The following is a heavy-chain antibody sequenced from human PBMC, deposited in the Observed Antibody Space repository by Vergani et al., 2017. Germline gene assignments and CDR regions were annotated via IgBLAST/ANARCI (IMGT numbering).Heavy chain of an antibody. J-gene: IGHJ6*02. CDR3: ARDPFIVVVPAAIRPISVGYYYYGMDV. D-gene: IGHD2-2*02. CDR1: GFTFSSYG. CDR2: IWYDGSNK. V-gene: IGHV3-33*01. Sequence: QVQLVESGGGVVQPGRSLRLSCAASGFTFSSYGMHWVRQAPGKGLEWVAVIWYDGSNKYYADSVKGRFTISRDNSKNPLYLQMNSLRAEDTAVYYCARDPFIVVVPAAIRPISVGYYYYGMDVWGQGTTVTVSS.